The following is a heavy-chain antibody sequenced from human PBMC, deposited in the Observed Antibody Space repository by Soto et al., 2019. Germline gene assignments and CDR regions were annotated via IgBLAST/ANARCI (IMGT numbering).Heavy chain of an antibody. V-gene: IGHV4-39*01. Sequence: SETLSLTCTVSGGSISSSSYYWGWIRQPPGKGLEWIGSIYYSGSTYYNPSLKSRVTISVDTSKNQFSLKLSSVTAADTAVYYCARHRSPYSSSWYRLVYNWLDPCGQGPLVTVYS. CDR2: IYYSGST. D-gene: IGHD6-13*01. CDR3: ARHRSPYSSSWYRLVYNWLDP. CDR1: GGSISSSSYY. J-gene: IGHJ5*02.